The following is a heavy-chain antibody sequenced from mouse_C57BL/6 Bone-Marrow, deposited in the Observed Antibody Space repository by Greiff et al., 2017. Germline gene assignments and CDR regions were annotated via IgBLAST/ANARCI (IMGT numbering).Heavy chain of an antibody. CDR3: ASLLLRYWYFDV. J-gene: IGHJ1*03. Sequence: VQLQQSGAELARPGASVKLSCKASGYTFTSYGISWVKQRTGQGLEWIGEIYPRSGNTYYNEKFKGKATLTADKSSSTAYRERRSLTAEDSAVYCGASLLLRYWYFDVWGRGTTVTVSS. D-gene: IGHD1-1*01. CDR1: GYTFTSYG. CDR2: IYPRSGNT. V-gene: IGHV1-81*01.